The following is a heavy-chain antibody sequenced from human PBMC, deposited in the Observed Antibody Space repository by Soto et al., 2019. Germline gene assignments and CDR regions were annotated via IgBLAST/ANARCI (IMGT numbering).Heavy chain of an antibody. Sequence: GGSLRLSCSASGLTLSTFAMNWVRQAPGKGLEWVSRISGSGDTTDYADSVKGRFTISRDNSKNSLYLQMDSLRAEDTAVYYCAKSPPVTIFGVIIHYFDYWGPGTLVTVSS. D-gene: IGHD3-3*01. CDR2: ISGSGDTT. CDR1: GLTLSTFA. J-gene: IGHJ4*02. CDR3: AKSPPVTIFGVIIHYFDY. V-gene: IGHV3-23*01.